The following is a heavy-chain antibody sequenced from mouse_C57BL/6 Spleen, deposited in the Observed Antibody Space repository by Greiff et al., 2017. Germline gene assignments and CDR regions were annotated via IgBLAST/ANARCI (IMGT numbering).Heavy chain of an antibody. CDR1: GYTFTDYE. V-gene: IGHV1-15*01. J-gene: IGHJ1*03. CDR2: IDPETGGT. CDR3: TRSPPTVVSYWYFDV. D-gene: IGHD1-1*01. Sequence: SGAELVRPGASVTLSCKASGYTFTDYEMHWVKQTPVHGLEWIGAIDPETGGTAYNQKFKGKAILTADKSSSAAYMELRSLTSEDSAVYYCTRSPPTVVSYWYFDVWGTGTTVTVSS.